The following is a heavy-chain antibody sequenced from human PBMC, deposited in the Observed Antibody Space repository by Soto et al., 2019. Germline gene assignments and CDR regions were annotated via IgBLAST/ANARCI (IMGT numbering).Heavy chain of an antibody. V-gene: IGHV4-4*02. D-gene: IGHD6-19*01. J-gene: IGHJ3*01. CDR3: AYSTGWYRHDV. CDR2: LLHGGTT. Sequence: QVQLQESGPGLVKPSGTLSLTCAVSGDSISSPKWWTWLRQPPGKGLEWIGDLLHGGTTNYNPSLKSRVTLSVDTSQNQFSLHLTSVTAADTAIYYCAYSTGWYRHDVWGQGTSVTVSS. CDR1: GDSISSPKW.